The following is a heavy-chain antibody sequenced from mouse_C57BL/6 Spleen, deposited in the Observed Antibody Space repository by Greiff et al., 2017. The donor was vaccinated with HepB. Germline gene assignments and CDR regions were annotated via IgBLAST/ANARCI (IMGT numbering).Heavy chain of an antibody. D-gene: IGHD2-3*01. Sequence: EVKLVESGGGLVQPGGSLKLSCAASGFTFSDYYMYWVRQTPEKRLEWVAYISNGGGSTYYPDTVKGRFTISRDNAKNTLYLQMSRLKSEDTAMYYCARLDDGYYVIDYWGQGTTLTVSS. J-gene: IGHJ2*01. CDR2: ISNGGGST. CDR3: ARLDDGYYVIDY. CDR1: GFTFSDYY. V-gene: IGHV5-12*01.